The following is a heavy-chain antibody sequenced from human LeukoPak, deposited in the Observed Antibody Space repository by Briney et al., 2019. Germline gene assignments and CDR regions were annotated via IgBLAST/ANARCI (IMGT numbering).Heavy chain of an antibody. CDR3: ARDGSYYDFWSGYYPYYFDY. V-gene: IGHV3-11*01. CDR1: GFTFSDYY. J-gene: IGHJ4*02. CDR2: ISSSGSTI. Sequence: RGSLRLSCAASGFTFSDYYMSWIRQAPGKGLEWVSYISSSGSTIYYADSVKGRFTISRDNAKNSLYLQMNSLRAEDTAVYYCARDGSYYDFWSGYYPYYFDYWGQGTLVTVSS. D-gene: IGHD3-3*01.